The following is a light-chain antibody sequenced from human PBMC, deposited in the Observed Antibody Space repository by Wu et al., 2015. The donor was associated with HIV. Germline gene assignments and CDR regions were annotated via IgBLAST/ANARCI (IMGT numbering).Light chain of an antibody. Sequence: EIVMTQSPATLSTSPGSTASLSCRASQSIHSNLAWYQQKSGLPPRLLIHDASTRAKDVPARFVGSGSGTEFSLTITTLQPEDFATYYCQQFGTWPYSFGGGT. CDR2: DAS. V-gene: IGKV3-15*01. CDR1: QSIHSN. CDR3: QQFGTWPYS. J-gene: IGKJ4*01.